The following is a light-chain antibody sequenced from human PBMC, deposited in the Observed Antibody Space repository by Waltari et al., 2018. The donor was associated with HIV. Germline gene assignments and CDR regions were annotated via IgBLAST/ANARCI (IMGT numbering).Light chain of an antibody. CDR2: YDS. CDR1: SIGTKN. J-gene: IGLJ2*01. CDR3: QVWDSGTDHVI. Sequence: SYVLTQPPSVSVAPGKTATITCGGDSIGTKNVHWCQQKPGQAPVLVIYYDSDRPSGIPDRFSGSNCGNTATLTSSRVEAGDEADYYCQVWDSGTDHVIFGGGTKLTVL. V-gene: IGLV3-21*04.